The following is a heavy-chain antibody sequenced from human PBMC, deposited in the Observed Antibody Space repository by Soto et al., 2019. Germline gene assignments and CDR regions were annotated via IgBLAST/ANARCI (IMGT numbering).Heavy chain of an antibody. J-gene: IGHJ4*01. V-gene: IGHV3-15*07. CDR2: IKSKTDGGTT. CDR3: TTDSYITMIVVRIDD. CDR1: GFTFSNAW. D-gene: IGHD3-22*01. Sequence: GGSLRLSCAASGFTFSNAWINWVRQAPGKGLEWVGRIKSKTDGGTTDYAAPVKGRFAISRDDSKNMVYLEMNSLKTEDTAVYYCTTDSYITMIVVRIDDWGHGIRVTVSS.